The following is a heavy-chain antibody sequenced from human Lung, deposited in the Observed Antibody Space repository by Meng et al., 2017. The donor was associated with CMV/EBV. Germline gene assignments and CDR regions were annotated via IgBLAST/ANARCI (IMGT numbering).Heavy chain of an antibody. CDR2: IVVGSGNT. Sequence: SVKVSCKASGFTFTSSAVQWVRQARGQRLEWIGWIVVGSGNTNYAQKFQERVTITRDMSTSTAYMELSSLRSEDTAVYYCGIVVVPAAIGVDAVDIWGQGTMVTVSS. V-gene: IGHV1-58*01. CDR1: GFTFTSSA. D-gene: IGHD2-2*02. CDR3: GIVVVPAAIGVDAVDI. J-gene: IGHJ3*02.